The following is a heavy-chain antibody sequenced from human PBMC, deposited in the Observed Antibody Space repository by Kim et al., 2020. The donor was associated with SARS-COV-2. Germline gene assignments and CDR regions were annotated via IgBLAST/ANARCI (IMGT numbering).Heavy chain of an antibody. CDR3: AKVQGMVYAHFDY. D-gene: IGHD2-8*01. J-gene: IGHJ4*02. Sequence: GGSLRLSCAASGFTFSSYAMSWVRQAPGKGLEWVSAISGSGGSTYYADSVKGRFTISRDNSKNTLYLQINSLRAEDTAVYYCAKVQGMVYAHFDYWGQGTLVTVSS. V-gene: IGHV3-23*01. CDR1: GFTFSSYA. CDR2: ISGSGGST.